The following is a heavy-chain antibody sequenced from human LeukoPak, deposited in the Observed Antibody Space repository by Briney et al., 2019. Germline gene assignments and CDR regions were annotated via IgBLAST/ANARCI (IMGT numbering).Heavy chain of an antibody. CDR3: AIDSCVWGSYRYMLH. Sequence: ASVKISCKASGYTIISYGIMWVRQPPGQRLEGMVCIRAYTGNTKYAQKPQGRVTMNTDTSTSTAYTELRSQRSDGTAVYRFAIDSCVWGSYRYMLHWGEGTLVTVSS. J-gene: IGHJ4*02. D-gene: IGHD3-16*02. V-gene: IGHV1-18*04. CDR2: IRAYTGNT. CDR1: GYTIISYG.